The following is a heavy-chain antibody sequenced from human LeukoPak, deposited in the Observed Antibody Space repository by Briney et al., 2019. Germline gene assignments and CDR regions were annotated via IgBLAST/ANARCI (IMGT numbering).Heavy chain of an antibody. V-gene: IGHV3-30*04. Sequence: GGSLRLSCAASGFIFSSYAMHWVRQAPGKGLEWVAVISYDGSNKYYADSVKGRFTISRDNSRNTLYLQMNSLRAEDTAVYYCARGSGYLETFDYWGQGTLVTVSS. D-gene: IGHD3-22*01. CDR2: ISYDGSNK. J-gene: IGHJ4*02. CDR3: ARGSGYLETFDY. CDR1: GFIFSSYA.